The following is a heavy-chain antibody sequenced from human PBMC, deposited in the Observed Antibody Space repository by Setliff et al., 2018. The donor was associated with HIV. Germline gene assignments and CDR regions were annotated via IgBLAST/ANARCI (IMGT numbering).Heavy chain of an antibody. CDR3: ARGDYYDSSGYEGLDS. Sequence: LSLTCSVAGDSLSSGTYYWGWIRQPPGKGLEWIGEINHIGDTNYNPSLRSRVTMSVDTSKNQFSLRLSSVTAADTAVYYCARGDYYDSSGYEGLDSWGRGTLVTVSS. J-gene: IGHJ4*02. V-gene: IGHV4-39*07. CDR1: GDSLSSGTYY. CDR2: INHIGDT. D-gene: IGHD3-22*01.